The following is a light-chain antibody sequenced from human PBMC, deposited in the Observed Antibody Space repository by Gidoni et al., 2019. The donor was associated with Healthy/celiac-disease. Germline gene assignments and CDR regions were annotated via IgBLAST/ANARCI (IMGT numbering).Light chain of an antibody. J-gene: IGKJ3*01. CDR2: DAS. CDR1: QSVSNY. V-gene: IGKV3-11*01. CDR3: QQRSNWPPLFT. Sequence: EIVLPQSPATLSLSPGERATLSCRASQSVSNYLAWYQQKPGQAPRLLIYDASNRATGIPARFSGSGSGTDFTLTISSLEPEDFAVYYCQQRSNWPPLFTFGPGTKVDIK.